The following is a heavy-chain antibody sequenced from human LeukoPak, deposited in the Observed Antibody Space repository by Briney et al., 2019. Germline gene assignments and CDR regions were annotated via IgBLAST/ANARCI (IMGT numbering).Heavy chain of an antibody. CDR2: INAGNGYT. V-gene: IGHV1-3*01. CDR1: GYTFTSYA. CDR3: VGSSGYYFDY. D-gene: IGHD6-25*01. Sequence: VASAKVSCKASGYTFTSYAMQWVRQAPGQRLEWMGWINAGNGYTKYSQKFQGRVTITRNTSANTAYMELSSLRSEDTAVYYCVGSSGYYFDYWGQGTLVTVSS. J-gene: IGHJ4*02.